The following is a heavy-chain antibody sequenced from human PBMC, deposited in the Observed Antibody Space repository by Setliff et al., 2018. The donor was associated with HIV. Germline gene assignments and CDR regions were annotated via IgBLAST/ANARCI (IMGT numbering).Heavy chain of an antibody. V-gene: IGHV5-51*01. J-gene: IGHJ4*02. D-gene: IGHD3-22*01. CDR2: IYPGGSDT. CDR1: GYSFPSYW. Sequence: LKLSCKGSGYSFPSYWIGWVRQMPGKGLEWMGIIYPGGSDTRYSPSFQGQVTISADKSVCTAYLQWSSLKASDTAMYYCARVHLRDTMIVVVPDFDYWGQGTLVTVSS. CDR3: ARVHLRDTMIVVVPDFDY.